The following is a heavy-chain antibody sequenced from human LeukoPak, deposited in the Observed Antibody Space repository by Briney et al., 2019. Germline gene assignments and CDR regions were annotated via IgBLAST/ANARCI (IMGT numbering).Heavy chain of an antibody. CDR2: INHSGST. V-gene: IGHV4-34*01. D-gene: IGHD3-10*01. CDR3: ATGLLRSKGVGY. CDR1: GGSFSDYC. J-gene: IGHJ4*02. Sequence: SETLSLTCTVYGGSFSDYCWSWIRQPPGKGLEWIGEINHSGSTNYNPSLKSRVTISVDTSKNQFSLKLSSVTAADTAVYYCATGLLRSKGVGYWGQGTLVTVSS.